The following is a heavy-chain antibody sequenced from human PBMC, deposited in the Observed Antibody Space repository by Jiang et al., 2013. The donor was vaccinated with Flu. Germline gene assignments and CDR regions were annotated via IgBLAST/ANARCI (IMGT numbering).Heavy chain of an antibody. D-gene: IGHD3-22*01. CDR1: GYTFTGYY. CDR2: INPHSGGT. Sequence: GAEVKKPGASVKVSCKTSGYTFTGYYMHWVRQAPGQGLEWMGWINPHSGGTSYAQKFQGRVTMTRDTSISTAYMELSRLRSDDTAVYFCAREHFYYDTSGALDYWGQGTPVTVSS. CDR3: AREHFYYDTSGALDY. J-gene: IGHJ4*02. V-gene: IGHV1-2*02.